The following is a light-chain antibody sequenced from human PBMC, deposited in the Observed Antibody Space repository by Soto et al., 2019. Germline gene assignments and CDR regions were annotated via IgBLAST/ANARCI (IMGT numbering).Light chain of an antibody. Sequence: QSALTQPASVSGSPGQSITISCTGTSSDVGAYNYVSWFQQHPGKAPKLMIYDVSDRPSGVSNRFSGSKSVNTASLTISGLQAEDEADYYCSSYPTSSTRYVFGTGIKVTVL. CDR2: DVS. CDR3: SSYPTSSTRYV. J-gene: IGLJ1*01. CDR1: SSDVGAYNY. V-gene: IGLV2-14*01.